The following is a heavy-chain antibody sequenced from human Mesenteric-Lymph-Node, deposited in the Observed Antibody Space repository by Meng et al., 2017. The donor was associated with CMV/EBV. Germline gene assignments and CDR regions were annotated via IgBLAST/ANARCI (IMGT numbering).Heavy chain of an antibody. V-gene: IGHV1-69*10. Sequence: FSSYDVYWSRQAPGQGLEWMGGIIPVLGIANYAQKFQGRVTITADKSTSTAYMELSSLRSEDTAVYYCARVFYSQSVGRYYYGMDVWGQGSMVTVSS. CDR1: FSSYD. J-gene: IGHJ6*02. D-gene: IGHD1-26*01. CDR2: IIPVLGIA. CDR3: ARVFYSQSVGRYYYGMDV.